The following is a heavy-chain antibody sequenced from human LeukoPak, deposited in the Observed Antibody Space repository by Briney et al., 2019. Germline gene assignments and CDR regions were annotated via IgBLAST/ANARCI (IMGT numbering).Heavy chain of an antibody. J-gene: IGHJ6*03. Sequence: GASVKVSCKASGGTFSSYAISWVRQAPGQGLEWMGGIIPIFGTASYAQKFQGRVTITADKSTSTAYMELSSLRSEDTAVYYCARDTSKYGDPSDYMDVWGKGTTVTVSS. V-gene: IGHV1-69*06. D-gene: IGHD4-17*01. CDR2: IIPIFGTA. CDR1: GGTFSSYA. CDR3: ARDTSKYGDPSDYMDV.